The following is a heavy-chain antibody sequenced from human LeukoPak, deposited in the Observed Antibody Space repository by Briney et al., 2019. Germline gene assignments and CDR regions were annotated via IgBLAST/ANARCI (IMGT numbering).Heavy chain of an antibody. D-gene: IGHD4-23*01. Sequence: SETLSLTCTVSGGSISSSSYSWGWIRQPPGKGLEWIGSIYYSGSTYYNPSLKSRVTISVDTSKNQFSLKLSSVTAADTAVYYCARNNGGIQHYYYYYMDVWGKGTTVTVSS. CDR1: GGSISSSSYS. V-gene: IGHV4-39*07. CDR2: IYYSGST. J-gene: IGHJ6*03. CDR3: ARNNGGIQHYYYYYMDV.